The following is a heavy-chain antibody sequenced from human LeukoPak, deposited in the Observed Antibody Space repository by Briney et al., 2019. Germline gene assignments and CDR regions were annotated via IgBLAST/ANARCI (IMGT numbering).Heavy chain of an antibody. D-gene: IGHD2-15*01. CDR1: GVPISSYY. CDR2: IYYSGST. Sequence: SETLSLTCTVSGVPISSYYWSWIRQPPGKGLEWIGYIYYSGSTNYNPSLKSRVTISVDTSKNQFSLEMSAVTAADTAVYYCARHGGWYYFDYWGQGTLVTVSS. CDR3: ARHGGWYYFDY. V-gene: IGHV4-59*08. J-gene: IGHJ4*02.